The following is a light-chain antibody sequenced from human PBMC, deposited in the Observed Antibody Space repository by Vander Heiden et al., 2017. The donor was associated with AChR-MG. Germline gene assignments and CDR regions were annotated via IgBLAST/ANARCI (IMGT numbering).Light chain of an antibody. V-gene: IGKV1-33*01. J-gene: IGKJ5*01. Sequence: IQMNQSPSSLSASVGDRVTITCQASQDISNYLNWYQQKPGKAPKLLIYDASNLETGVTSRFSGSGSGTDFTFTISSLQPEDIATYYCQQYANLPSVTFGQGTRLEIK. CDR2: DAS. CDR3: QQYANLPSVT. CDR1: QDISNY.